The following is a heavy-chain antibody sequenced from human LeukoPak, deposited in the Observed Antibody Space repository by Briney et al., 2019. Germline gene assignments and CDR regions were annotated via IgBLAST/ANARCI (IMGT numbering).Heavy chain of an antibody. V-gene: IGHV4-61*08. Sequence: SETLSLTCTVSGVSINSDAYFWSWIRQPPGKGLEWIGYIYHSGNTYYNPSLKSRVTISIDTSRTQFSLKLSSVTAADTAVYYCARSELLWFGGVNSGFDYWGQGTLVTVSS. J-gene: IGHJ4*02. CDR1: GVSINSDAYF. CDR2: IYHSGNT. D-gene: IGHD3-10*01. CDR3: ARSELLWFGGVNSGFDY.